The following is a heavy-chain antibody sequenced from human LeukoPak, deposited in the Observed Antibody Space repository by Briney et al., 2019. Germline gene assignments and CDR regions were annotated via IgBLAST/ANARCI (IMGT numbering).Heavy chain of an antibody. CDR3: ARAWDELWLDY. Sequence: SETLSLTCTVSGGSISSYYWSWIRQPPGKGLEWIGYIYYSGSTNYNPSLKSRVTISVDTSKNQFSLKLSSVTAADTAVYYCARAWDELWLDYWGQGTLVTVSS. D-gene: IGHD5-18*01. CDR1: GGSISSYY. CDR2: IYYSGST. J-gene: IGHJ4*02. V-gene: IGHV4-59*01.